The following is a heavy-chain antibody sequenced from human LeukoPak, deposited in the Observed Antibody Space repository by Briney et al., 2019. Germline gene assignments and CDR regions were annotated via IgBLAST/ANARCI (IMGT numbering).Heavy chain of an antibody. V-gene: IGHV3-7*02. CDR1: GVTFSNDW. CDR3: AVGLGWLIDY. Sequence: PGGSLRLSCAASGVTFSNDWMNWVRQAPGKGLEWVVNIEQDGGEKNYVDSVKGRFTISRDNAKNSLYLQMNSLRAEDTAVYYCAVGLGWLIDYWGQGTLVTVSS. D-gene: IGHD1-26*01. J-gene: IGHJ4*02. CDR2: IEQDGGEK.